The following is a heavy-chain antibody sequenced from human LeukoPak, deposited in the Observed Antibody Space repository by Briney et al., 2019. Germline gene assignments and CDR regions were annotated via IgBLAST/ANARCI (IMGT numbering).Heavy chain of an antibody. V-gene: IGHV4-34*01. J-gene: IGHJ6*03. CDR1: GFTFSSYS. CDR2: IYHSGST. CDR3: ARGLLWSVRFLARNYYYYMDV. Sequence: GTLRLSCAASGFTFSSYSMNWVRQPPGKGLEWIGDIYHSGSTNYNPSLKSRVTISVDTSKNQFSLKLSSVTAAATAVYYCARGLLWSVRFLARNYYYYMDVWGNGNTVTMSS. D-gene: IGHD3-3*01.